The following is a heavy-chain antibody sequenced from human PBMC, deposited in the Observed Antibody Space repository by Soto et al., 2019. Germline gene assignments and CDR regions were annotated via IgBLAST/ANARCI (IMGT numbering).Heavy chain of an antibody. CDR1: GDSFSKYT. J-gene: IGHJ4*02. V-gene: IGHV1-69*19. D-gene: IGHD1-1*01. CDR3: ARGRGLYNSGRSQLDS. Sequence: QVQLVQSGAEVKKPGSSVRVSCKTAGDSFSKYTVNWVRQAPRQGLEWMGGFIPRFGTTNFAPTLQGRVTIPAYQFMIIVYIELISLRSEDTARYCCARGRGLYNSGRSQLDSWGQGTLVTVSS. CDR2: FIPRFGTT.